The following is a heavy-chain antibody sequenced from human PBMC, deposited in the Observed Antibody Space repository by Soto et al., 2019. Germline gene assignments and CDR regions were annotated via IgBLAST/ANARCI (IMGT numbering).Heavy chain of an antibody. CDR3: ARMDYYGSGSYYKDYYYGMDV. J-gene: IGHJ6*02. Sequence: PGGSLRLSCAASGFTFSSYWMHWVRQAPGKGLVWVSRINSDGSSTSYADSVKGRFTISRDNAKNTLYLQMNSLRAEDTAVYYCARMDYYGSGSYYKDYYYGMDVWGQGTTVTVSS. V-gene: IGHV3-74*01. CDR2: INSDGSST. D-gene: IGHD3-10*01. CDR1: GFTFSSYW.